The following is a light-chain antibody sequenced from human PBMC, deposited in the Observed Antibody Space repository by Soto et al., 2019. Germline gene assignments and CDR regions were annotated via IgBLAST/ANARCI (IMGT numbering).Light chain of an antibody. Sequence: QSVLTQPPSVSGAPGQRVTISCTGSSSNIGAGYDVHWYQQLPGTAPKLLIYGNSNRPSGVPDRFSGSKSGTSASLAIIGLHAEDEADYYGHSYDRGLLVVLGGGPKLTVL. CDR2: GNS. V-gene: IGLV1-40*01. CDR3: HSYDRGLLVV. CDR1: SSNIGAGYD. J-gene: IGLJ2*01.